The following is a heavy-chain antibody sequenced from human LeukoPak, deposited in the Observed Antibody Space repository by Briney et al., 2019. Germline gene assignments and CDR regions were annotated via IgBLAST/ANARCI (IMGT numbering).Heavy chain of an antibody. CDR3: ARDYCSSTTCHDSYYYGMDV. J-gene: IGHJ6*02. D-gene: IGHD2-2*01. CDR2: ISYTGNT. V-gene: IGHV4-61*01. Sequence: PSETLSLTCTVSGGSVSSGTYYWSWIRQPPGKGLEWIGYISYTGNTNYNPSLKSRVTISVDTSKNQFSLKLSSVTAADTAVYYCARDYCSSTTCHDSYYYGMDVWGQGTTVTVSS. CDR1: GGSVSSGTYY.